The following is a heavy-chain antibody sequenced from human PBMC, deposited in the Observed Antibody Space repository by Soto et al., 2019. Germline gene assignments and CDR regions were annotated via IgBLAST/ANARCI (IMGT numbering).Heavy chain of an antibody. CDR2: INPNTGNP. D-gene: IGHD1-26*01. CDR3: ARDRASGSFDY. CDR1: GYTFTGYY. V-gene: IGHV7-4-1*01. Sequence: QVQLVQSGAEVKKPGASVKVSCKASGYTFTGYYMHWVRQAPGQGLEWMGWINPNTGNPTYEQGFTGRFVFSVDTSVSTVYLQIFSLKADDSAVYYCARDRASGSFDYWGQGTLVTVSS. J-gene: IGHJ4*02.